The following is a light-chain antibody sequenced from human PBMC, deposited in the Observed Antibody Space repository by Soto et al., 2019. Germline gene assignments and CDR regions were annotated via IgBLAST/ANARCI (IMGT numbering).Light chain of an antibody. J-gene: IGLJ1*01. CDR1: SSNIGAHYD. CDR3: QSYDNSLSVYV. V-gene: IGLV1-40*01. Sequence: QSVLTQPPSVSWAPGQRVTISCTGSSSNIGAHYDVHWYQQLPGTAPKLLIYGNSNRPSGVPDRFSGSKSGTSASLAITGLQAEDEADYYCQSYDNSLSVYVFGTGTKGTVL. CDR2: GNS.